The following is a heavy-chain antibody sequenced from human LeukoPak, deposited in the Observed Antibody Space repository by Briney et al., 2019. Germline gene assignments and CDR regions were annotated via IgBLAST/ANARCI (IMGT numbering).Heavy chain of an antibody. CDR2: INHSGST. CDR1: GGSFSGYY. CDR3: ARGDTSGSYYYYFDY. J-gene: IGHJ4*02. V-gene: IGHV4-34*01. D-gene: IGHD1-26*01. Sequence: PSETLSLTCVVYGGSFSGYYWSWIRQPLGKGLEWIGEINHSGSTNYNPSLKSRVTISVDTSKNQFSLKLSPVTAADTAVYYCARGDTSGSYYYYFDYWGQGTLVTVSS.